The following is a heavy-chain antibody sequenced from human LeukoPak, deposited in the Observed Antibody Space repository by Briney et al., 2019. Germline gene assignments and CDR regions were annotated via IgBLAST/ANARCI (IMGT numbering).Heavy chain of an antibody. Sequence: SETLSLTCTVSGGSVSGHYWSWIRQSPGKRLEWIGSIYYSGSTNYNPSLKSRVAISLDTSKNQFSLKLSSVTAADTAVYYCARVQGYCSGGSCSWLDYWGQGTLVTVSS. CDR1: GGSVSGHY. CDR3: ARVQGYCSGGSCSWLDY. CDR2: IYYSGST. D-gene: IGHD2-15*01. J-gene: IGHJ4*02. V-gene: IGHV4-59*02.